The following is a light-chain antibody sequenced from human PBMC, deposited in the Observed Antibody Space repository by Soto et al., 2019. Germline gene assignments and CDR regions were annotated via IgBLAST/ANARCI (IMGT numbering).Light chain of an antibody. Sequence: VVLTQSPATLSMSPGEAVTLSCRASQIVSNPYLAWYQQRPGQVPRLVVSNTSKRATGIPERFSGGGSGTDFTLTITSLEPEDFAVCYCHQYERLPVTFGQGTRL. J-gene: IGKJ5*01. V-gene: IGKV3-20*01. CDR1: QIVSNPY. CDR3: HQYERLPVT. CDR2: NTS.